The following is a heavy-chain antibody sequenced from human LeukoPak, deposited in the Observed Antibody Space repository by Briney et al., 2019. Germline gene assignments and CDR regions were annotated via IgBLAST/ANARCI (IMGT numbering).Heavy chain of an antibody. CDR3: ARQGGSSSKGYYYYYMDV. V-gene: IGHV5-51*01. CDR2: IYPGDSDT. CDR1: GYSFTSYW. D-gene: IGHD6-6*01. Sequence: GESLKIPCKGSGYSFTSYWIGWVRQMPGKGLEWMGIIYPGDSDTRYSPSFQGQVTISADKSINTAYLQWSSLKASDTAMYYCARQGGSSSKGYYYYYMDVWGKGTTVTVSS. J-gene: IGHJ6*03.